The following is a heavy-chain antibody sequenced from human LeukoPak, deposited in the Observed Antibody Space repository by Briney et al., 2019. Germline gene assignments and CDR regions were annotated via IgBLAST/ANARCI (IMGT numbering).Heavy chain of an antibody. CDR1: GYTFTSYY. CDR2: INPSGGSP. CDR3: ARDLYERDSSGHYGGGFDY. V-gene: IGHV1-46*01. D-gene: IGHD3-22*01. J-gene: IGHJ4*02. Sequence: ASVKVSCKASGYTFTSYYLHWVRQAPGQGLEWVGIINPSGGSPTYAQKIQGRVTMTRDTSTSAVYMELSSLTSEDTAIYYCARDLYERDSSGHYGGGFDYWGQGTLVAVSS.